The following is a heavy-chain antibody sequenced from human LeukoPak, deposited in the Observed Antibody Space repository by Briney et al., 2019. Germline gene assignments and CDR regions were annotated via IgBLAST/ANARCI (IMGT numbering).Heavy chain of an antibody. Sequence: GGSLRLSCAASGFTVRSSYMSWVRQAPGKGLEWVSVIYNGGSPDYADSVKGRFTISRDNSKNTLYLQMNSLRAEDTAVYYCARILDSAWGELGYWGQGTLVTVSS. CDR2: IYNGGSP. CDR1: GFTVRSSY. D-gene: IGHD6-19*01. J-gene: IGHJ4*02. V-gene: IGHV3-53*05. CDR3: ARILDSAWGELGY.